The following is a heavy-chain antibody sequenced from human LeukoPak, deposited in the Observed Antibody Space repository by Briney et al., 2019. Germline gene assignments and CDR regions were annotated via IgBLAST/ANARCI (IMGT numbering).Heavy chain of an antibody. J-gene: IGHJ4*02. D-gene: IGHD3-10*01. CDR1: GYTFTGYY. Sequence: ASVKVSCKASGYTFTGYYMHWVRQAPGQGLEWMGWMNPNSGNTGYAQKFQGRVTMTRNTSISTAYMELSSLRSEDTAVYYCARGHQTYGSGSDYWGQGTLVTVSS. CDR3: ARGHQTYGSGSDY. V-gene: IGHV1-8*02. CDR2: MNPNSGNT.